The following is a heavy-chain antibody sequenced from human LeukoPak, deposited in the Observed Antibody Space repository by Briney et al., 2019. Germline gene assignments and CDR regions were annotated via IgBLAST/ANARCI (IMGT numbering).Heavy chain of an antibody. V-gene: IGHV4-59*12. CDR3: ARGTDAWKVGY. CDR2: IYDSGSI. CDR1: GGFISSYY. J-gene: IGHJ4*02. Sequence: SETLSLTCTVSGGFISSYYWSWIRQPPGKGLEWIGYIYDSGSIHYTPSLKSRVTISVDRSNNQFSLKLSSVTAADTAVYYCARGTDAWKVGYWGQGTLVTVSS. D-gene: IGHD1-1*01.